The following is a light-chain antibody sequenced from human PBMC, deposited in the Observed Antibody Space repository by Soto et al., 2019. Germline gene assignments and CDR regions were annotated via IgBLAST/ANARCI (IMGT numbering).Light chain of an antibody. Sequence: IVLAQSPGTLSLSTGERATLSCRASQSVSSSYFAWHHQKPGQAPRLLIYAASGRATGVTDRFSGGGSGTAFTLTISRLEPEDFEVYFCQQYGAMWTFCQGAKVDIK. CDR2: AAS. J-gene: IGKJ1*01. CDR1: QSVSSSY. V-gene: IGKV3-20*01. CDR3: QQYGAMWT.